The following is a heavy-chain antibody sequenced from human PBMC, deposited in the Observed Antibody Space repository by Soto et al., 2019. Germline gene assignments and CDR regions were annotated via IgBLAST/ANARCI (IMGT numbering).Heavy chain of an antibody. CDR2: ISYDGSNK. CDR1: GFTFSSYA. D-gene: IGHD3-10*01. J-gene: IGHJ6*02. V-gene: IGHV3-30-3*01. CDR3: AREEVDGSGSYQGPVYYYSGMDV. Sequence: QVQLVEAGGGVVQPGRSLRLSCAASGFTFSSYAMHWVRQAPGKGLEWVAVISYDGSNKYYADSVKGRFTISRDNSKNKLYMQLMSRRAEDKAEYYCAREEVDGSGSYQGPVYYYSGMDVWGQGTTVTVSS.